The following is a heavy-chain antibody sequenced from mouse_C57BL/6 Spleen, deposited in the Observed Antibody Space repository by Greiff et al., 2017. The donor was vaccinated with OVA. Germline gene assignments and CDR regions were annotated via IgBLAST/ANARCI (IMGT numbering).Heavy chain of an antibody. D-gene: IGHD2-3*01. CDR3: ARLYDGYHYYAMDY. Sequence: EVMLVESGGGLVKPGGSLKLSCAASGFTFSDYGMHWVRQAPEKGLEWVAYISSGSSTIYYADTVKGRFTISRDNAKNTLFLQMTSLRSEDTAMYYCARLYDGYHYYAMDYWGQGTSVTVSS. CDR1: GFTFSDYG. V-gene: IGHV5-17*01. J-gene: IGHJ4*01. CDR2: ISSGSSTI.